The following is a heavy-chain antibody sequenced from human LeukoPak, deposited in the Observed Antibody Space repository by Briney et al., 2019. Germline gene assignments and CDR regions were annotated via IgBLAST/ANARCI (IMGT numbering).Heavy chain of an antibody. CDR1: GYTFTGYY. CDR3: ARAYVSSYRGNYYMDV. J-gene: IGHJ6*03. V-gene: IGHV1-2*02. D-gene: IGHD6-6*01. Sequence: GASVKVSCKASGYTFTGYYMHWVRQAPGQGLEWMGWINPNSGGTNYAQKFQGRVTMTRDTSISTAYMELSRLRSDDTAVYYCARAYVSSYRGNYYMDVWGKGTTVTVSS. CDR2: INPNSGGT.